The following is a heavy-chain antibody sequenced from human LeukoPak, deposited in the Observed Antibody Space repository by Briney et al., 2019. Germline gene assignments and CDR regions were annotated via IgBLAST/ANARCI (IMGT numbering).Heavy chain of an antibody. CDR2: ISYDGSNK. J-gene: IGHJ4*02. CDR3: ARVYDFWSGYHFDY. Sequence: GGSLRLSCAASGFTFSSYAMHWVRQAPGKGLEWVAVISYDGSNKYYADSVKGRFTISRDNAKNSLYLQMNSLRAEDTAVYYCARVYDFWSGYHFDYWGQGTLVTVSS. V-gene: IGHV3-30-3*01. CDR1: GFTFSSYA. D-gene: IGHD3-3*01.